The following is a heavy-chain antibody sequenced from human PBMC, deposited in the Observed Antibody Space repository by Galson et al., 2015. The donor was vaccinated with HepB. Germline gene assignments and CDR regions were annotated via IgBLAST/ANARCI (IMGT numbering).Heavy chain of an antibody. CDR1: GFIFGDYA. CDR2: IGSKAYGGTT. CDR3: ARVLRPYYDDSSGYGDY. J-gene: IGHJ4*02. D-gene: IGHD3-22*01. V-gene: IGHV3-49*03. Sequence: SLRLSCAASGFIFGDYAMSWFRQAPGKGLEWVGFIGSKAYGGTTKFAASVKGRFIISRDDSKSIAYLQMNSLKSEDTAVYYCARVLRPYYDDSSGYGDYWGQGTLVTVSS.